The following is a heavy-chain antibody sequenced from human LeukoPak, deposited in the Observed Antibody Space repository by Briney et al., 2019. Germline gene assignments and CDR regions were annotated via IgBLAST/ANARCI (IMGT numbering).Heavy chain of an antibody. CDR3: AREGAVGATRAFDY. CDR1: GGSISSGGYS. J-gene: IGHJ4*02. Sequence: SQTLSLTCAVSGGSISSGGYSWSWIRQPPGKGPEWIGYIYHSGSTYYNPSLKSRVTISVDRPKNQFSLKLSSVTAADTAVYYCAREGAVGATRAFDYWGQGTLVTVSS. D-gene: IGHD1-26*01. CDR2: IYHSGST. V-gene: IGHV4-30-2*01.